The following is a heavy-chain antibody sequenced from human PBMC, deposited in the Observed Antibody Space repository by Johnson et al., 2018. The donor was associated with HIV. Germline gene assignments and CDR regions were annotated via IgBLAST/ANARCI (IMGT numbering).Heavy chain of an antibody. Sequence: VQLVESGGGVVRPGGSLRLSCAASGFTFDDYGMSWVRQAPGKGLEWVSGIHWIVGSPGYAASVKGRFTISRDNAKNSLYLQMNSLTAEDTALYYCARFENTLSNAFDIWGQGTMVTVSS. J-gene: IGHJ3*02. V-gene: IGHV3-20*04. D-gene: IGHD3-10*01. CDR1: GFTFDDYG. CDR3: ARFENTLSNAFDI. CDR2: IHWIVGSP.